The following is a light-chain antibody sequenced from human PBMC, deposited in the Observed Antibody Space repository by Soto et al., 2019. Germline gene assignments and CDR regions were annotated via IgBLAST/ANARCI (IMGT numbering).Light chain of an antibody. V-gene: IGKV1-5*01. CDR3: QQTRAYPST. CDR2: DVS. J-gene: IGKJ4*01. CDR1: RSISHW. Sequence: DIQMTQSPSTLSASVGDRITITCRASRSISHWMAWYQQKPGKAPNLLIYDVSSLQSGVPSRFSGTGSGTEFALTISSLQPEDSATYYCQQTRAYPSTFGGGTKVEIK.